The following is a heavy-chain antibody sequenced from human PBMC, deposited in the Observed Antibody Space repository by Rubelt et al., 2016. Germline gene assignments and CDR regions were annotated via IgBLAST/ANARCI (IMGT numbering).Heavy chain of an antibody. CDR2: IYYTGST. Sequence: QVQLQESGPGLVKPSETLSLTCTVSGYSISSGYYWSWIRQPPAKGLEWIGYIYYTGSTNYNPSLNSRGTSSVDTSKKRFSLRLSSVTAADTAVDYCARGGDSGSYDDWGQGTLVTVSS. CDR1: GYSISSGYY. D-gene: IGHD3-10*01. J-gene: IGHJ4*02. V-gene: IGHV4-38-2*02. CDR3: ARGGDSGSYDD.